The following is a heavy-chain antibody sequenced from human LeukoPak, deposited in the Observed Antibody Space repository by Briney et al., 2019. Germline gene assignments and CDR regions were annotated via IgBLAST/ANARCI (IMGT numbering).Heavy chain of an antibody. CDR3: ARDKGGSWFDP. J-gene: IGHJ5*02. Sequence: ASVKVSCKASGYTFTGYYMHWVRQAPGQGLEWMGWINPNSGGTNYAQKFQGRVTMTRDTSISTAYMELSRLRSGDTAVYYCARDKGGSWFDPWGQETLVTVSS. CDR1: GYTFTGYY. D-gene: IGHD3-16*01. V-gene: IGHV1-2*02. CDR2: INPNSGGT.